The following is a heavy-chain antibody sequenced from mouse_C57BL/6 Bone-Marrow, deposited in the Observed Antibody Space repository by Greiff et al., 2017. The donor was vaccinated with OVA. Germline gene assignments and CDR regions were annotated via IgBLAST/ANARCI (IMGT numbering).Heavy chain of an antibody. CDR3: ARKEDDGYYVRLAY. V-gene: IGHV1-18*01. Sequence: VQLQQSGPELVKPGASVKIPCKASGYTFTDYNMDWVKQSHGKSLEWIGDINPNNGGTIYNQKFKGKATLTVDKSSSTAYMELRSLTSEDTAVYYCARKEDDGYYVRLAYWGQGTLVTVSA. CDR1: GYTFTDYN. D-gene: IGHD2-3*01. CDR2: INPNNGGT. J-gene: IGHJ3*01.